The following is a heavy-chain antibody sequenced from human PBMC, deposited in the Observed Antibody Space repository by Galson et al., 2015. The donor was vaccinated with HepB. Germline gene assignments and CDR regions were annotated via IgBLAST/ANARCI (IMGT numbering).Heavy chain of an antibody. V-gene: IGHV3-23*01. J-gene: IGHJ4*02. D-gene: IGHD2-21*02. CDR2: VSGTTGIT. Sequence: SLRLSCAASGFTFSNYPMSWVRQAPGKGLEWVSSVSGTTGITNYADSAKGRFTISRDNSKNTLDLQMNSLRVEDTAIYYCAKGLDGRILVTDVSYWGQGTLVTVSS. CDR3: AKGLDGRILVTDVSY. CDR1: GFTFSNYP.